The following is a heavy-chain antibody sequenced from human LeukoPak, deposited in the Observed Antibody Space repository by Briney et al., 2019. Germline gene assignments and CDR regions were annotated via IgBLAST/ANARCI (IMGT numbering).Heavy chain of an antibody. CDR3: AKDHYWSIDY. D-gene: IGHD3-3*01. CDR2: ISWNSGSI. J-gene: IGHJ4*02. V-gene: IGHV3-9*01. CDR1: GFTFDDYA. Sequence: GGSLRLSCAASGFTFDDYAMHWVRQAPGKGLEWVSGISWNSGSIGYADSVKGRFTISRDNAKNSLYLQMNSLRAEDTGVYYCAKDHYWSIDYWGRGTLVTVSS.